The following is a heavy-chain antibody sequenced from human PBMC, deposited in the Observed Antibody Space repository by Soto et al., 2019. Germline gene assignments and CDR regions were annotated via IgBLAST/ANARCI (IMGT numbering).Heavy chain of an antibody. CDR3: ARTKERFCSGGTCYGRAFDI. CDR2: ISYDGSNK. CDR1: GFTFSSYG. J-gene: IGHJ3*02. Sequence: QVQLVESGGGVVQPGRSLRLSCAASGFTFSSYGMHWVRQAPGKGLEWVAVISYDGSNKYYADSVKGRFTLSRDNSKNTLYLQLKSLRAEDTAVYYCARTKERFCSGGTCYGRAFDIWGQGTMVTVSS. V-gene: IGHV3-30*03. D-gene: IGHD2-15*01.